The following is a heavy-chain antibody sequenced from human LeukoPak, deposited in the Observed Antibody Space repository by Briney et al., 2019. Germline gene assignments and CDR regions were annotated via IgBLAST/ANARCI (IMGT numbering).Heavy chain of an antibody. CDR3: ARANWGSSGWFDP. Sequence: GASVKVSCKASGYTFTGYYMHWVRQAPGQGLEWMGWINPNSGGTNYAQKFQGRVTMTRDTSISTAYMELSRLRSDDTAVYYCARANWGSSGWFDPWGQGTLVTVSS. D-gene: IGHD7-27*01. CDR2: INPNSGGT. CDR1: GYTFTGYY. J-gene: IGHJ5*02. V-gene: IGHV1-2*02.